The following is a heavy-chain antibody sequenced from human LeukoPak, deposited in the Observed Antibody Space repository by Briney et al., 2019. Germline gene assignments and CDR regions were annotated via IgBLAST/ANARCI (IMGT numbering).Heavy chain of an antibody. V-gene: IGHV4-59*01. Sequence: SESLSLTCTVSGGSISSYYWSWIRQPPGKGLEWIGYICYSRSTNYNPSLKSRVTISIDTSKNQFSLNLSSVTAADTAVYYCARGARGYSYGWGQGTLVTVSS. J-gene: IGHJ4*01. CDR1: GGSISSYY. D-gene: IGHD5-18*01. CDR3: ARGARGYSYG. CDR2: ICYSRST.